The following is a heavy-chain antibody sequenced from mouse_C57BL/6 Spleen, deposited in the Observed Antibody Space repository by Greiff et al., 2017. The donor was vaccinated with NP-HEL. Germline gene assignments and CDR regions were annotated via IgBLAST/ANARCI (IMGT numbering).Heavy chain of an antibody. CDR3: ARSEGSRAR. CDR2: IYPRSGNT. V-gene: IGHV1-81*01. CDR1: GYTFTSYG. J-gene: IGHJ2*01. D-gene: IGHD1-1*01. Sequence: LVESGAELARPGASVKLSCKASGYTFTSYGISWVKQRTGQGLEWIGEIYPRSGNTYYNEKFKGKATLTADQSSSTAYMELRSLTSEDSAVYFCARSEGSRARWGQGTTLTVSS.